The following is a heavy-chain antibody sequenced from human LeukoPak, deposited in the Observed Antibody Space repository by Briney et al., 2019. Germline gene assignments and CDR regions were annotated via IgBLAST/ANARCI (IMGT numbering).Heavy chain of an antibody. CDR3: ARETLFSGSYFDY. CDR1: GFTFSSYA. CDR2: ISYDGSNK. D-gene: IGHD1-26*01. Sequence: SGGSLRLSCAASGFTFSSYAMHWVRQAPGKGLEWVAVISYDGSNKYYADSVKGRFTISGGNSKNTLYLQMNSLRAEDTAVYYCARETLFSGSYFDYWGQGTLVTVSS. V-gene: IGHV3-30-3*01. J-gene: IGHJ4*02.